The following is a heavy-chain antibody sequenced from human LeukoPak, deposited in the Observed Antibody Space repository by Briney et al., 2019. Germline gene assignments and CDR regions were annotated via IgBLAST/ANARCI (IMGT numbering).Heavy chain of an antibody. J-gene: IGHJ5*01. CDR3: ARQFLVVTAQLNNWFDS. Sequence: SETLSLTCTVSGVSISTSRYYWGWIRQPPGKGLEWIGNIYYTGPTYYNASLESQVSISIDTSKNQFSLKLSSVTAADTAVYYCARQFLVVTAQLNNWFDSWGQGTLVTVSS. CDR1: GVSISTSRYY. D-gene: IGHD2-21*02. CDR2: IYYTGPT. V-gene: IGHV4-39*01.